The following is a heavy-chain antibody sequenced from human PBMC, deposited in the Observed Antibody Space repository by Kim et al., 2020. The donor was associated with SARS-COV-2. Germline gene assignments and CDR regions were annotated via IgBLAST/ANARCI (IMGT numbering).Heavy chain of an antibody. CDR3: ARVNLRDIAAAESEDY. CDR2: ISAYNGNT. V-gene: IGHV1-18*01. J-gene: IGHJ4*02. D-gene: IGHD6-13*01. CDR1: GYTFTSYG. Sequence: ASVKVSCKASGYTFTSYGISWVRQAPGQGLEWMGWISAYNGNTNYAQKLQGRVTMTTDTSTSTAYMELRSLRSDDTAVYYCARVNLRDIAAAESEDYWGQGTLVTVSS.